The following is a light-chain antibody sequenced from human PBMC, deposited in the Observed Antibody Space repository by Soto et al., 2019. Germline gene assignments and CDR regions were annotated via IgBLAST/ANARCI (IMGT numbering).Light chain of an antibody. CDR3: AAWDDSLSAL. Sequence: QSVLTQPPSASGTPAKRVTISCSGSSSNIGSNYVYWYQQLPGTAPKLLIYRNNQRPSGVPDRFSGSKSGTSASLAISGLRSEDEADYYCAAWDDSLSALFGGGTKRPS. CDR2: RNN. CDR1: SSNIGSNY. V-gene: IGLV1-47*01. J-gene: IGLJ2*01.